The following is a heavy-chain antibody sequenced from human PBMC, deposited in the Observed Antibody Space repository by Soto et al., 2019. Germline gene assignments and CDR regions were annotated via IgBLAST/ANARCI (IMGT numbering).Heavy chain of an antibody. J-gene: IGHJ4*02. CDR1: GFTFSVYY. Sequence: QVQLVESGGGLVKPGGSLRLSCAASGFTFSVYYMSWIRQAPGKGLEWVSYISSSGSTIYYADSVKGRFTISRDNAKNSLYLQMNSLRAEDTAVYYCARDRNLGYCSGGSCLGGFDYWGQGTLVTVSS. CDR3: ARDRNLGYCSGGSCLGGFDY. D-gene: IGHD2-15*01. CDR2: ISSSGSTI. V-gene: IGHV3-11*01.